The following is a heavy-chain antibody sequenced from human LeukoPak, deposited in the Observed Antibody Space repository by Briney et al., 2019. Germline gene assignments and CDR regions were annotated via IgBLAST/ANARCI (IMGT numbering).Heavy chain of an antibody. Sequence: GASVKVSCKASGYTFTGYYMHWVRQAPGQGLEWMGWINPNSGGTNYAQKFQGRVTMTRDTSISTAYMELSRLRSDDTAAYYCARALGAVAGFEGGYWGQGTLVTVPS. CDR3: ARALGAVAGFEGGY. V-gene: IGHV1-2*02. CDR2: INPNSGGT. D-gene: IGHD6-19*01. CDR1: GYTFTGYY. J-gene: IGHJ4*02.